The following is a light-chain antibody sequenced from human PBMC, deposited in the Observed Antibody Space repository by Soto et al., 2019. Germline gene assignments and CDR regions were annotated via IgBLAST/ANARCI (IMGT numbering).Light chain of an antibody. CDR3: QQRSNWT. J-gene: IGKJ4*01. V-gene: IGKV3-11*01. CDR1: QSVSSY. CDR2: DAS. Sequence: EIVLTQSPATLSLSPGERATLSCRASQSVSSYLAWYQQKPGQAPRLLIYDASNRATGIPARFSGSGSGTEFTLTISSLAPEDFAVYYCQQRSNWTFGGGTKVEIK.